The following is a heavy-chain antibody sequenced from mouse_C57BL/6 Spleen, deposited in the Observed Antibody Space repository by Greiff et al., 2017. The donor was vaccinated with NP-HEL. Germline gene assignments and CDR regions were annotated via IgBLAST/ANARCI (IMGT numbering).Heavy chain of an antibody. CDR3: ARPGSSYVGAMDY. CDR2: INPSTGGT. J-gene: IGHJ4*01. CDR1: GYSFTGYY. D-gene: IGHD1-1*01. V-gene: IGHV1-42*01. Sequence: EVQLQQSGPELVKPGASVKISCKASGYSFTGYYMNWVKQSPEKSLEWIGEINPSTGGTTYNQKFKAKATLTVDKSSSTAYMQLKSLTSEDSAVYYCARPGSSYVGAMDYWGQGTSVTVSS.